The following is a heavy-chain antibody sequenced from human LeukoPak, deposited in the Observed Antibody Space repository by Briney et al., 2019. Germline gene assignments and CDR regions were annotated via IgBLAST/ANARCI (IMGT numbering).Heavy chain of an antibody. CDR3: ARRGGIAAAWGHAFDI. J-gene: IGHJ3*02. D-gene: IGHD6-13*01. Sequence: ASVKVSCKASGYTFTSYDINWVRQATGRGLEWMGWMNPNSGNTGYAQKFQGRVTITRNTSISTAYMELSSLRSEDTAVYYCARRGGIAAAWGHAFDIWGQGTMVTVSS. CDR1: GYTFTSYD. V-gene: IGHV1-8*03. CDR2: MNPNSGNT.